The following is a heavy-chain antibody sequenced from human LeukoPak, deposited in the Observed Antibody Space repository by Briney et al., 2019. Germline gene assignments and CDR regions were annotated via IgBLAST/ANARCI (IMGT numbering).Heavy chain of an antibody. V-gene: IGHV4-4*07. Sequence: SSETLSLTCTVSGGSISSYYWSWIRQPAGKGLEWIGRIYTSGSTHYNPSLKSRVTISVDTSKNQFSLRLTSVTDADTAVYYCARGALNWFDPWGQGTLVTVSS. CDR2: IYTSGST. CDR1: GGSISSYY. J-gene: IGHJ5*02. CDR3: ARGALNWFDP.